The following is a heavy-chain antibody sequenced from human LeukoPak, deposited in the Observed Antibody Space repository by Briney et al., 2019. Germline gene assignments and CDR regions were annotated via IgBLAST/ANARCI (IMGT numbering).Heavy chain of an antibody. CDR2: ISGSGGST. D-gene: IGHD4-11*01. Sequence: GRSLRLSCAASGFTFDDYAMSWVRQAPGKGLEWVSAISGSGGSTYYADSVKGRFTISTDNSKNTLYLQMNSLRAEDTAVYYCAKDRSGDYSEYFDYWGQGTLVTVSS. CDR3: AKDRSGDYSEYFDY. V-gene: IGHV3-23*01. CDR1: GFTFDDYA. J-gene: IGHJ4*02.